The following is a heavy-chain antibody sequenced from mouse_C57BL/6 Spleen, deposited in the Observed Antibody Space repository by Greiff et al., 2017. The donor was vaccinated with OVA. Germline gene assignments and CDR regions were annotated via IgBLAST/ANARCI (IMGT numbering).Heavy chain of an antibody. CDR2: IDPSDSYT. Sequence: QVQLQQPGAELVRPGTSVKLSCKASGYTFTSYWMHWVKQRPGQGLEWIGVIDPSDSYTNYNQKFKGKATLTVDTSSSTAYMQLSSLTAEDSAVYYWARDYGSSYPRLYYFDYWGKGTTLTVSS. CDR1: GYTFTSYW. D-gene: IGHD1-1*01. CDR3: ARDYGSSYPRLYYFDY. J-gene: IGHJ2*01. V-gene: IGHV1-59*01.